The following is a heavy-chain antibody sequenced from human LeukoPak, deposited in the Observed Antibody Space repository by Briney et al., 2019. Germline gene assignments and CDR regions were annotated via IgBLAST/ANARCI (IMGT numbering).Heavy chain of an antibody. CDR1: GFTFSSYG. D-gene: IGHD6-13*01. Sequence: GGSLTLSCAASGFTFSSYGMHWVRQAPGKGLGWVAFIRYDGSNKYYADSVRGRFTISRDNSKNTLYLQMNSLRAEDTAVYYCAKRSYSSSWYVFGYWGQGTLVTVSS. CDR3: AKRSYSSSWYVFGY. V-gene: IGHV3-30*02. CDR2: IRYDGSNK. J-gene: IGHJ4*02.